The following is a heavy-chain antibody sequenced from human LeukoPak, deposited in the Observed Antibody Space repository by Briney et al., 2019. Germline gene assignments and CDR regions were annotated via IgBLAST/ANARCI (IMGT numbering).Heavy chain of an antibody. J-gene: IGHJ5*02. CDR3: ARGGNWGSEFDP. CDR1: GGSFSSSSYY. V-gene: IGHV4-61*01. D-gene: IGHD7-27*01. Sequence: SETLSLTCTVSGGSFSSSSYYWGWIRQPPGKGLEWIGYIYYSGSTNYNPSLKSRVTISVDTSKNQFSLKLSSVTAADTGVYYCARGGNWGSEFDPWGQGTLVTVSS. CDR2: IYYSGST.